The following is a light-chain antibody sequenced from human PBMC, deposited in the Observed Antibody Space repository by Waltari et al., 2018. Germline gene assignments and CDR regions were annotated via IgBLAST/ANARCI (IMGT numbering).Light chain of an antibody. CDR1: QSVLYNSNNKNY. J-gene: IGKJ5*01. CDR3: QQYYSTIT. Sequence: DIVMTQSPDSLAVSLGERATINCKSSQSVLYNSNNKNYLAWYQQKPGQPPQLLIYWASTRDSGVPDRFSGSGAGTDVTHTISSLQAEDVAVYYCQQYYSTITFGQGTRLEIK. V-gene: IGKV4-1*01. CDR2: WAS.